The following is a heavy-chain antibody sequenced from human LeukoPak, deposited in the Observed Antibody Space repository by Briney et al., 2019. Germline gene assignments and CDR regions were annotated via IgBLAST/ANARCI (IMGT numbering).Heavy chain of an antibody. CDR1: GFTFSSYE. V-gene: IGHV3-21*01. Sequence: PGGSLRLSCAASGFTFSSYEMNWVRQAPGKGLEWFSSISGSSTDIYYADSVRGRFTISRDNAKNSLYLQINSLRAEDTAIYYCARRGYYDSSGYDYWGQGTLVTVSS. CDR2: ISGSSTDI. J-gene: IGHJ4*02. D-gene: IGHD3-22*01. CDR3: ARRGYYDSSGYDY.